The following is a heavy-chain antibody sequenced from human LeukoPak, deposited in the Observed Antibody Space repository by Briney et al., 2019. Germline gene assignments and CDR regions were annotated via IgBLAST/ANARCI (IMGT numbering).Heavy chain of an antibody. CDR1: GFTFRSYW. D-gene: IGHD3-10*01. V-gene: IGHV3-7*01. CDR3: ARVSFGAFDY. Sequence: GGSLRLSCEVSGFTFRSYWMDWVRQAPGRGLEWVANIKEDGSVKYYVDSVKGRFTISRDNAKNSLYLQMNSLRAEDTAVYYCARVSFGAFDYWGQGTLVTVSS. CDR2: IKEDGSVK. J-gene: IGHJ4*02.